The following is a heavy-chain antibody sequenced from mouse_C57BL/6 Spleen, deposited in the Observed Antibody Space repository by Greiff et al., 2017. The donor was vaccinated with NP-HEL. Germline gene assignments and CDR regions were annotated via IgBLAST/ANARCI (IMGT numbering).Heavy chain of an antibody. V-gene: IGHV1-80*01. CDR1: GYAFSSYW. D-gene: IGHD2-1*01. Sequence: VQVVESGAELVKPGASVKISCKASGYAFSSYWLNWVKQRPGKGLEWIGQIYPGDGDTNYNGKFKGKATLTADKSSSTAYMQLSRLTSEDSAVYFCARGAGSGNSQAWFAYWGQGTLVTVSA. J-gene: IGHJ3*01. CDR2: IYPGDGDT. CDR3: ARGAGSGNSQAWFAY.